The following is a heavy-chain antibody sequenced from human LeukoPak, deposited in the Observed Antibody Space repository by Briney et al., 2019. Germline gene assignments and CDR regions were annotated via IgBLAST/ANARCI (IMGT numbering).Heavy chain of an antibody. CDR2: FIPIFSTA. V-gene: IGHV1-69*06. CDR1: GNSFNKYA. D-gene: IGHD3-10*01. CDR3: TRGGFGELYHFDY. J-gene: IGHJ4*02. Sequence: SVKVSCKASGNSFNKYAITWVRQAPGHGLEWMGEFIPIFSTAKYAKKFQGRVTITADKSTSTAYMDLNSLRSEDTAVYYCTRGGFGELYHFDYWGQGTLVTVSS.